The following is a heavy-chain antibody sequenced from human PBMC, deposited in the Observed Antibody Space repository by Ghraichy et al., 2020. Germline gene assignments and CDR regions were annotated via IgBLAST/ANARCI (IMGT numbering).Heavy chain of an antibody. J-gene: IGHJ4*02. CDR2: MYYSGTT. CDR3: ARVKDDILTGPFDY. CDR1: GGSISSSIYY. V-gene: IGHV4-39*07. D-gene: IGHD3-9*01. Sequence: LSLTCTVSGGSISSSIYYWGWIRQPPGKGLEWIGSMYYSGTTYYNPSLKSRVTISVDTSKNQFSLKLSSVTAADTAVYYCARVKDDILTGPFDYWGQGTLVTVSS.